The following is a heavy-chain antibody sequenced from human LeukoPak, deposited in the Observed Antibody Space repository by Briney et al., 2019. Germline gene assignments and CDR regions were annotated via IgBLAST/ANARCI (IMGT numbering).Heavy chain of an antibody. D-gene: IGHD2-15*01. V-gene: IGHV4-30-2*01. CDR2: IYHSGST. J-gene: IGHJ5*02. Sequence: SETLSLTCAVSGGSISSGGYSWSWIRQPPGEGLEWIGYIYHSGSTYYNPSLKSRVTISVDRSKNQFSLKLSSVTAADTAVYYCARAPPIGYCSGGSCYGWFDPWGQGTLVTVSS. CDR1: GGSISSGGYS. CDR3: ARAPPIGYCSGGSCYGWFDP.